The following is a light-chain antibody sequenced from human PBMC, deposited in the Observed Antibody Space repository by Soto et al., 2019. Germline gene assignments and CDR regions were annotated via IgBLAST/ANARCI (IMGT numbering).Light chain of an antibody. CDR3: QQSYSRT. V-gene: IGKV1-39*01. Sequence: DIQLTQSPSSLSASVGDRVSISCRASQSISNYLNWYQQKPGKAPKVLIFAASRLQSGVPSRFSGSGSGTDFTLTITSLQPEDFATHYCQQSYSRTFGQGTKVDIK. CDR1: QSISNY. J-gene: IGKJ1*01. CDR2: AAS.